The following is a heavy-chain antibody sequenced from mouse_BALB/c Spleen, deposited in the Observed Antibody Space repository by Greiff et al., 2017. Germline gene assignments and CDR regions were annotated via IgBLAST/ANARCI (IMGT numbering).Heavy chain of an antibody. Sequence: QVQLMESGPGLVAPSQSLSITCTVSGFSLTSYGVHWVRQPPGKGLEWVAVIWAGGSTNYYSALMSRLSISKDNSKSQVFLKMNSRQTDDTAMYYCARGSSGYGMDYWGQGTSVTVSS. CDR3: ARGSSGYGMDY. J-gene: IGHJ4*01. CDR1: GFSLTSYG. D-gene: IGHD3-1*01. CDR2: IWAGGST. V-gene: IGHV2-9*02.